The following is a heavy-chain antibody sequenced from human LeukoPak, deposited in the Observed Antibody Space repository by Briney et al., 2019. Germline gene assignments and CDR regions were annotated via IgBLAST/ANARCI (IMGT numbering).Heavy chain of an antibody. J-gene: IGHJ4*02. CDR1: GFTFDDYT. V-gene: IGHV3-43*01. CDR3: AKGDLGSWSTNLYYFDY. D-gene: IGHD6-13*01. CDR2: ISWDGGST. Sequence: GGSLRLSCAASGFTFDDYTMHWVRQAPGKGLEWVSLISWDGGSTYYADSVKGRFTISRDNSKNSLYLQMNSLRTEDTALYYCAKGDLGSWSTNLYYFDYWGQGTLVTVSS.